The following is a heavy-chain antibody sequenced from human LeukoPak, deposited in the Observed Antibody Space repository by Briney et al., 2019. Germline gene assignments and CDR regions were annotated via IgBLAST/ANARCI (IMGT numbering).Heavy chain of an antibody. Sequence: GGSLRLSCAASGFTFSSYSMNWVRQAPGKGLEWVSYISSSSSTIYYADSVKGRFTISRDNARNSLYLQMNRLRAEDTAVYYCARVLSGSYYYYMDVWGKGTTVTVSS. CDR2: ISSSSSTI. J-gene: IGHJ6*03. CDR3: ARVLSGSYYYYMDV. CDR1: GFTFSSYS. V-gene: IGHV3-48*01. D-gene: IGHD1-26*01.